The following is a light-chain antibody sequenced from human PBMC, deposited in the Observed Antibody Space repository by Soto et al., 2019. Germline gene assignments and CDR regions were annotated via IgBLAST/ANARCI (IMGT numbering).Light chain of an antibody. J-gene: IGKJ2*01. V-gene: IGKV2-28*01. CDR1: QSLLHSNGYNY. CDR3: MQALQTSYT. Sequence: DIVMTQSPLSLPVTPGEPASISCRSSQSLLHSNGYNYLDWYLQKPGQPPQLLIYLGSNRASGVPDRFSGSGSGTYFTLKISRVEAEDVGVYYCMQALQTSYTFGQGTKLEIK. CDR2: LGS.